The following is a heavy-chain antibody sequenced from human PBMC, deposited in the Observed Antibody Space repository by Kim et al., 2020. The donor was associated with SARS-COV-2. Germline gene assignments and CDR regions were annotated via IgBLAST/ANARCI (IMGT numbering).Heavy chain of an antibody. CDR3: ARGRSYEPFDY. V-gene: IGHV3-48*01. Sequence: YADSVKGRFTISRDTATNSLYLQMNSLRAEDTAVYYCARGRSYEPFDYWGQGTLVTVSS. D-gene: IGHD3-16*01. J-gene: IGHJ4*02.